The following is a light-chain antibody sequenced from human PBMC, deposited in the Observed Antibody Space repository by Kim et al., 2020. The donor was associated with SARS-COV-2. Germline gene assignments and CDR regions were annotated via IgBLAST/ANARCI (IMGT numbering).Light chain of an antibody. CDR3: QQDYNLPRT. J-gene: IGKJ1*01. CDR1: QSVSSSY. V-gene: IGKV3D-7*01. Sequence: PGERVTLSCRASQSVSSSYLTWYQQKPGQAPRLLIYGASTRATGIPARFSGSGSGTDFTLTISSLRPEDFAVYYCQQDYNLPRTFGQGTKVDIK. CDR2: GAS.